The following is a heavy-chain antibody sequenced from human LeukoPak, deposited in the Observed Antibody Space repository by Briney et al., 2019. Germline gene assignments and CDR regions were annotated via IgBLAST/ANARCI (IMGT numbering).Heavy chain of an antibody. J-gene: IGHJ6*03. CDR3: AREGQQLPQYYYYYYMDV. CDR2: INPNSGGT. D-gene: IGHD6-13*01. V-gene: IGHV1-2*06. CDR1: GYTFTGYY. Sequence: ASVKVSCKASGYTFTGYYMHWVRQAPGQGLEWMGRINPNSGGTNYAQKFQGRVPMTRDTSIGTAYMELSRLRSDDTAVYYCAREGQQLPQYYYYYYMDVWGKGTTVTVSS.